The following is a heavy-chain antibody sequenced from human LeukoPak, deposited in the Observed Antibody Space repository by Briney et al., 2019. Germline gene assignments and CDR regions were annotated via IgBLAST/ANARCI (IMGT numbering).Heavy chain of an antibody. CDR3: ARRSMGDTIDY. Sequence: PSETLSLTCTVSGGSISSSSYYWGWLRQPPGKGLEWIGSIYYSGSTYYNPSLKSRVTISVDTSKNQFSLKLSSVTAADTAVYYCARRSMGDTIDYWGQGTLVTVSS. CDR1: GGSISSSSYY. D-gene: IGHD2-21*02. J-gene: IGHJ4*02. V-gene: IGHV4-39*01. CDR2: IYYSGST.